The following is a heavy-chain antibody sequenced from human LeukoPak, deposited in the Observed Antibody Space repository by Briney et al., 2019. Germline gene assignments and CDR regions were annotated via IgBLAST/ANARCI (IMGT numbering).Heavy chain of an antibody. CDR1: GFTVNSYG. CDR3: ARDEAVGKANDY. V-gene: IGHV3-21*01. D-gene: IGHD7-27*01. Sequence: GSLRLSCAASGFTVNSYGMNWVRQAPGKGLEWVSSISTSSNYIYYADSVKGRFTISRDNAKNSLYLQMNNLRAEDTAVYYCARDEAVGKANDYWGQGTLVTVSS. CDR2: ISTSSNYI. J-gene: IGHJ4*02.